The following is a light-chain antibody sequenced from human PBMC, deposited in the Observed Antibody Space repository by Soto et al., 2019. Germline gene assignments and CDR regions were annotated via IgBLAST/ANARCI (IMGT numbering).Light chain of an antibody. CDR2: EVS. CDR3: SSYTSTSTLGV. Sequence: QSVLTQPASVSGSPGQSITISCTGTSSDVGGYNYVSWYQQHPGKAPKLMIYEVSYRPSGVSNRFSGSKSGNTASLTISGLQADDEADYYCSSYTSTSTLGVFGTGTKLTVL. CDR1: SSDVGGYNY. V-gene: IGLV2-14*01. J-gene: IGLJ1*01.